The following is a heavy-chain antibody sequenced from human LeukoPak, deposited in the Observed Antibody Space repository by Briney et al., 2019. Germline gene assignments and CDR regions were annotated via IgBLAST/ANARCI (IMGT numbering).Heavy chain of an antibody. J-gene: IGHJ5*02. CDR3: AKDLPAMVT. Sequence: PGGSLRLSCAASGFTFSSYGMHWVRQAPGKGLEWVAVISYDVSNKYYAASVKGRFTISRDNSKNTLYLQMNSLRAEDTAVYYCAKDLPAMVTWGQGTLVTVSS. CDR2: ISYDVSNK. D-gene: IGHD5-18*01. V-gene: IGHV3-30*18. CDR1: GFTFSSYG.